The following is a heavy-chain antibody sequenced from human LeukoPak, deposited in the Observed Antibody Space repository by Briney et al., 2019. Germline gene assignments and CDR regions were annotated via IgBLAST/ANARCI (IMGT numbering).Heavy chain of an antibody. CDR3: VRSMGHFDF. J-gene: IGHJ4*02. D-gene: IGHD1-26*01. CDR2: TYYRSSWYH. V-gene: IGHV6-1*01. CDR1: GDSVSSNIAA. Sequence: SQTLSLTCAISGDSVSSNIAAWNWIRQSPSRGLEWLGRTYYRSSWYHDYALSMQSRVTINPDTSKNQFSLQLNSVTPEDTAVYYCVRSMGHFDFWGQGTLVTVSS.